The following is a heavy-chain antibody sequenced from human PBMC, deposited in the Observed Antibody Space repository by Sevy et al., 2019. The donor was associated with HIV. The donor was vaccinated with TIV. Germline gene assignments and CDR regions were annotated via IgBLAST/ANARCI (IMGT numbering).Heavy chain of an antibody. CDR1: GFTFSNYI. D-gene: IGHD3-22*01. V-gene: IGHV3-21*01. J-gene: IGHJ4*02. Sequence: GGSLRLSCAASGFTFSNYIINWVRQAPGKGLEWVSSISNSGTYIYYADSVKGRFTISRDNAKNSLYLQMNSLRAEDTAVYYCARGPDYYDRSGYYYQWGQGTLVTVSS. CDR2: ISNSGTYI. CDR3: ARGPDYYDRSGYYYQ.